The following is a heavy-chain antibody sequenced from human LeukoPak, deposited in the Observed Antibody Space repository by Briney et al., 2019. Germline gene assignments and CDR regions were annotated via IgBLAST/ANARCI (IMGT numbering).Heavy chain of an antibody. CDR3: ARSSGWWSLDY. CDR1: GFSVSGYW. J-gene: IGHJ4*02. CDR2: IKQDGSEK. D-gene: IGHD6-19*01. V-gene: IGHV3-7*03. Sequence: GGSLRLSCAVSGFSVSGYWMTWVRQAPGNGLEWVANIKQDGSEKNYVDSVKGRFTISRDNAENSLYLEMNSLRAEDTAVYYCARSSGWWSLDYWGQGTLVTVSS.